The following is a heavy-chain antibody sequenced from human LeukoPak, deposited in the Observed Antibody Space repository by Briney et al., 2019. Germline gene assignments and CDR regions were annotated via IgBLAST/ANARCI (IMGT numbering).Heavy chain of an antibody. CDR1: GGTFSSYA. CDR3: ARGYCTNGVCYTGPYYFDY. J-gene: IGHJ4*02. Sequence: PRASVKVSCKASGGTFSSYAISRVRQAPGQGLEWMGGIIPIFGTANYAQKFQGRVTITADESTSTAYMELSSLRSEDTAVYYCARGYCTNGVCYTGPYYFDYWGQGTLVTVSS. D-gene: IGHD2-8*01. V-gene: IGHV1-69*13. CDR2: IIPIFGTA.